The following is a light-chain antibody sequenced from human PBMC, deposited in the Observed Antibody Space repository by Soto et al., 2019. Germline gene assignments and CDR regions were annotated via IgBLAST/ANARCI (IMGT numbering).Light chain of an antibody. Sequence: EIVLTQSPATLSLSPGERATLSCRASQSVSSYLAWYQQKPGLAPRLLIYDASNRATGIPARFSGSGSGTDFTLTISSLEPEDFAVYYCQQRSNWPLRYTFGQGTKLEIK. CDR1: QSVSSY. J-gene: IGKJ2*01. V-gene: IGKV3-11*01. CDR3: QQRSNWPLRYT. CDR2: DAS.